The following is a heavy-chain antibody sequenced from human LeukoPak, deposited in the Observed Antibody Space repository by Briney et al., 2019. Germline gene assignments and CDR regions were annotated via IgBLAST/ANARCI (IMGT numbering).Heavy chain of an antibody. CDR1: GFTFSSYS. CDR2: ISSSSSYI. V-gene: IGHV3-21*01. Sequence: PGGSLRLSCAASGFTFSSYSMNWVRQAPGKGLEWVSSISSSSSYIYYADSVKGRFTISRDNAKSSLYLQMNGLRAEDTAVYYCARDRSLGLMDVWGKGTTVTVSS. J-gene: IGHJ6*03. D-gene: IGHD3-16*01. CDR3: ARDRSLGLMDV.